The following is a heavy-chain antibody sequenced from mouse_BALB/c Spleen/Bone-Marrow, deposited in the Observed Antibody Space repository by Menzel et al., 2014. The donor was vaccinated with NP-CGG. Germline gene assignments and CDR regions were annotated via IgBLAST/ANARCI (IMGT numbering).Heavy chain of an antibody. CDR2: IWAGGST. J-gene: IGHJ3*01. D-gene: IGHD2-4*01. V-gene: IGHV2-9*02. Sequence: QVHVKQSGPGLVSPSQSLSIPCTVSGFSLTSYGLHWVRQPPGKGLEWLGVIWAGGSTNYNSALMSRLSISKDNSKSXVFLRMNSLQTDDTAMYYCASMITTAWFAYWGQGTLVTVSA. CDR3: ASMITTAWFAY. CDR1: GFSLTSYG.